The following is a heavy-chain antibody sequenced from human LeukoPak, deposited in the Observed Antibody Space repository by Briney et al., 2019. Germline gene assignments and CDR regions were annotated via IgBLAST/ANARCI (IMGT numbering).Heavy chain of an antibody. V-gene: IGHV3-74*01. Sequence: QSGGSLRLSCAASGFTLSSYWMHWVRQAPGKGLVWVSRINSDGSSTSYADSVKGRFTISRDNAKNTLYLQMNSLRAEDTAVYYCARDRGRDYGDFNDAFDIWGQGTMVTVSS. J-gene: IGHJ3*02. CDR1: GFTLSSYW. D-gene: IGHD4-17*01. CDR3: ARDRGRDYGDFNDAFDI. CDR2: INSDGSST.